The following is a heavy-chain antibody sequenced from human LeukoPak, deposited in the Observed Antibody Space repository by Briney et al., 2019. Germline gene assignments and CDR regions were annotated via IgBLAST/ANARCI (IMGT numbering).Heavy chain of an antibody. J-gene: IGHJ3*02. V-gene: IGHV3-74*01. CDR2: INSDGSST. D-gene: IGHD3-10*01. CDR3: ARASDGSGSPRAFDI. CDR1: GFTFSSYW. Sequence: PGGSLRLSCAASGFTFSSYWMHWVRQAPGKGLVWVSRINSDGSSTSYADSVKGRFTISRDNAKNTLYVQMNSLRGEDTAVYYCARASDGSGSPRAFDIWGQGTMVTVSS.